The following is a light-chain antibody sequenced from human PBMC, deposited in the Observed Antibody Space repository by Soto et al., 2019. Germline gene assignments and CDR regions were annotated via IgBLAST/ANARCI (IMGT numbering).Light chain of an antibody. V-gene: IGKV1-39*01. CDR3: QQSYSTPYT. CDR1: QSIVTF. J-gene: IGKJ2*01. Sequence: DIQMTQSPSSLSASVGDRVTITCRASQSIVTFLNWYQQKPGKAPELLIYVASSLRSGVPSRFSGSGSGTDFTLTISSLQPEDFATYYCQQSYSTPYTFGRGTKLETK. CDR2: VAS.